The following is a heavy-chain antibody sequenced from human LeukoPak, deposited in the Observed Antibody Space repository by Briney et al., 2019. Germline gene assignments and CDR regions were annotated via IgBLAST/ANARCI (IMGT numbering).Heavy chain of an antibody. V-gene: IGHV4-59*08. CDR1: GGSISNYY. CDR3: ARHSGASPHYFDY. D-gene: IGHD1-26*01. Sequence: PETLSLTCTVSGGSISNYYWSWIRQPPGKGLEWIGFIYYSGTTHYNPSLKSRVTMSVATSNNQFSLRLSSVTAADTAIYYCARHSGASPHYFDYWGQGALVTVSS. CDR2: IYYSGTT. J-gene: IGHJ4*02.